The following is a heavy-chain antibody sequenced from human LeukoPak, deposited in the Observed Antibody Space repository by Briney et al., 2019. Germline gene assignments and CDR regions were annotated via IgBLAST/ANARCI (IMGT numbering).Heavy chain of an antibody. D-gene: IGHD3-22*01. CDR2: ISSSSSYI. Sequence: GGSLRLSCAASGFTFSSYSMNWVRQAPGKGLEWVSSISSSSSYIYYADSVKGRFTISSDNAKNSLYLQMNSLRAEDTAVYYCARVVDSSGYYFDYWGQGTLVTVSS. CDR3: ARVVDSSGYYFDY. CDR1: GFTFSSYS. J-gene: IGHJ4*02. V-gene: IGHV3-21*01.